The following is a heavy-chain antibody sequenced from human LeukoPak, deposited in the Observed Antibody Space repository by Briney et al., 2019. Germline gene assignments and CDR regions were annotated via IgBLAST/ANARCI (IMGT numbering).Heavy chain of an antibody. V-gene: IGHV1-18*01. CDR2: ISAYNGNT. CDR1: SYTLTNYG. CDR3: ARDQDPGAFDI. Sequence: ASVKVSCKASSYTLTNYGISWVRQAPGQGLEWMGWISAYNGNTNYAQDLQGRVTMTTDTSTYTAYMELRSLRSDDTAVYYCARDQDPGAFDIWGQGTMVTVSS. J-gene: IGHJ3*02.